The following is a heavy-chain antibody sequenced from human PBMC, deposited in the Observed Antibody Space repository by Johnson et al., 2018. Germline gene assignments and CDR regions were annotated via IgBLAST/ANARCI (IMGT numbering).Heavy chain of an antibody. Sequence: VQLVESGGGLVQPGGSLRLSCAASGFTFSRFDMHWVRQPPGKGLEWVSAIGTAGDTFYPGSVKDRFTISRDHSKNMVFLQMNNLRAADTAVYYCAKGGVLHSSYDYMDVWGKWTTVTVSS. D-gene: IGHD2/OR15-2a*01. V-gene: IGHV3-13*01. J-gene: IGHJ6*03. CDR1: GFTFSRFD. CDR2: IGTAGDT. CDR3: AKGGVLHSSYDYMDV.